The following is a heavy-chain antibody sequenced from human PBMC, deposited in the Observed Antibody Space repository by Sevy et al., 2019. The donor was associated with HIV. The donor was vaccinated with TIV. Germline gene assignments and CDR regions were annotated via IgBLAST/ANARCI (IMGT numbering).Heavy chain of an antibody. D-gene: IGHD4-17*01. V-gene: IGHV4-39*01. CDR3: ARLNYGDYSNYFDP. CDR2: IYYSGTT. Sequence: SETLSLTCTVSGGSISSNSYYWVWIRQPPGKGLEWNGSIYYSGTTYYNPSLKSRVTISIYTSKTQFSLKLSSVTAADTAIFYCARLNYGDYSNYFDPWGQGSLVTVSS. J-gene: IGHJ5*02. CDR1: GGSISSNSYY.